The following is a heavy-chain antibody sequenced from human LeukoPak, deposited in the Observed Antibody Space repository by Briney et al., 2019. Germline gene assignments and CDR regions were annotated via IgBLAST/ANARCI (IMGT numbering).Heavy chain of an antibody. CDR1: GVNFNSFS. J-gene: IGHJ6*03. D-gene: IGHD6-19*01. Sequence: QPGPTLMNDSSESGVNFNSFSMGWRRKAQGKGLEWVSYISSSSSTIYYADSVKGRFTISRDNAKNSLYLQMNSLRAEDTAVYYCARDNGGAVAGPVGYYYYYYMDVWGKGTTVTVSS. V-gene: IGHV3-48*04. CDR2: ISSSSSTI. CDR3: ARDNGGAVAGPVGYYYYYYMDV.